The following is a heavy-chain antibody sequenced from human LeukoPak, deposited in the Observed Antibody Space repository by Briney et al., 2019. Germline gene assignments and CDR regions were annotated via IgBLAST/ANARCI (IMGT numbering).Heavy chain of an antibody. D-gene: IGHD3-10*01. V-gene: IGHV3-48*03. CDR3: AKDLVVRGVSYYYCGMDV. J-gene: IGHJ6*02. CDR1: GFTFSGYE. CDR2: ISRSGRTI. Sequence: GGSLRLSCAASGFTFSGYEMNWVRQAPGKGLGWVSYISRSGRTIYDADSVKGRFTISRDNSKNTLYLQMNSLRAEDTAVYYCAKDLVVRGVSYYYCGMDVWGQGTTVTVSS.